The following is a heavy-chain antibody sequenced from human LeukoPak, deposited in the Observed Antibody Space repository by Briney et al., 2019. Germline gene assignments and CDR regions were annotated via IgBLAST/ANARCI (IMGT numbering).Heavy chain of an antibody. CDR3: ARVPDYSNCEAFDY. CDR2: ISSSGSTI. J-gene: IGHJ4*02. CDR1: GFTFSDYY. Sequence: PGGSLRLSCGAPGFTFSDYYMSWICQAPGKGLEWVSYISSSGSTIYYADSVKGRFTISRDNAKNSLYLQMNSLRAEDTAVYYCARVPDYSNCEAFDYWGQGTLVTVSS. D-gene: IGHD4-11*01. V-gene: IGHV3-11*01.